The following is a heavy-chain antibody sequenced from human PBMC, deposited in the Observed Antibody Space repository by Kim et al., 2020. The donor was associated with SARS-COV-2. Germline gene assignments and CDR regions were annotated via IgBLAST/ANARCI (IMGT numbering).Heavy chain of an antibody. CDR3: GSSGIAAGGIDY. J-gene: IGHJ4*02. D-gene: IGHD6-13*01. CDR1: GYTFTRFY. V-gene: IGHV1-46*01. CDR2: INPSGGGT. Sequence: ASVKVSCKASGYTFTRFYMHWVRQAPGQGLEWMGMINPSGGGTSYTQKFQGRVTMTRDTSTSTVKMELSSLRSDDTAVYYCGSSGIAAGGIDYWGQGTLVTVSS.